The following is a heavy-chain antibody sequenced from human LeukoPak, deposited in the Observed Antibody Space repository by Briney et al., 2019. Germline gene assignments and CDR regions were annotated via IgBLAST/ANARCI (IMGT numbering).Heavy chain of an antibody. D-gene: IGHD6-19*01. CDR2: IKQDGSEK. CDR3: ARDRGSGWLDAFDI. Sequence: GGSLRLSCAASGFTFSSYWMSWVSQAPGKGLEWVVNIKQDGSEKYYVDSVKGRFTISRDNAKNSLYPQMNSLRAEDTAVYYCARDRGSGWLDAFDIWGQGTMVTVSS. V-gene: IGHV3-7*01. J-gene: IGHJ3*02. CDR1: GFTFSSYW.